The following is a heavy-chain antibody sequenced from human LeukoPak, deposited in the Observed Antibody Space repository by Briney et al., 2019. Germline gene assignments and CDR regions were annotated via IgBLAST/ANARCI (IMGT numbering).Heavy chain of an antibody. V-gene: IGHV1-3*01. Sequence: ASVKVSCKASGYTFTSYAMHWVRQAPGQRLEWMGWINAGNGNTKYSQKFQGRVTITRDTSASTAYMELSSLRSEDTAVYYCASHETQNYYGSGSYYRNDAFDIWGQGTMVTVSS. CDR3: ASHETQNYYGSGSYYRNDAFDI. J-gene: IGHJ3*02. D-gene: IGHD3-10*01. CDR2: INAGNGNT. CDR1: GYTFTSYA.